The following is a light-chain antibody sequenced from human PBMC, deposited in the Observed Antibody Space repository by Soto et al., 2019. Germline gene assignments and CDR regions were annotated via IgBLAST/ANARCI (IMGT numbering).Light chain of an antibody. CDR3: QSYDSSLGGLV. V-gene: IGLV1-40*01. Sequence: QSVLTQPPSVSGAPGQRVTISCTGSSSNIGAGYDVHWYQQVPGTAPKLLIYANTNRPSGVPDRFSGSKSGTSASLAITGLQAEDAADYYCQSYDSSLGGLVFGGGTKVTVL. CDR1: SSNIGAGYD. CDR2: ANT. J-gene: IGLJ3*02.